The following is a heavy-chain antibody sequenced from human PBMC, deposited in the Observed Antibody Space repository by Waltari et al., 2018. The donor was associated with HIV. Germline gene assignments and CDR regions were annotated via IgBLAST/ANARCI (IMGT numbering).Heavy chain of an antibody. V-gene: IGHV3-23*01. CDR3: VKEHQYSHSWYSYYGMDV. CDR1: GFTFSNYG. D-gene: IGHD6-13*01. CDR2: ISGSGGST. J-gene: IGHJ6*02. Sequence: EVQVLESGGALVQTGGSLRLSCAASGFTFSNYGLGWGRQAPGKGLEWVSTISGSGGSTYYADSVKGRFTVSRDNSKNTLYLQMNSLRAEDTAVYFCVKEHQYSHSWYSYYGMDVWGQGTTVTVSS.